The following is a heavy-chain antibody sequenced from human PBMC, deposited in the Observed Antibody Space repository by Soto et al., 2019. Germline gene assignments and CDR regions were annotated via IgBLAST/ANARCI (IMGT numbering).Heavy chain of an antibody. Sequence: PSETLSLTCAVYGGSFSGYYWSWIRQPPGKGLEWIREINHSGSTNYNPSLKSRVTISVDTSKNQFSLKLSSVTAADTAVYYCARGKGGYCSGGSCYVDYWGQGTLVTVSS. CDR2: INHSGST. V-gene: IGHV4-34*01. CDR1: GGSFSGYY. CDR3: ARGKGGYCSGGSCYVDY. J-gene: IGHJ4*02. D-gene: IGHD2-15*01.